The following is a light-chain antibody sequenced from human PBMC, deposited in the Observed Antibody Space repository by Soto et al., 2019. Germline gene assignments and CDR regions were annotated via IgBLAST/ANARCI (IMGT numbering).Light chain of an antibody. J-gene: IGKJ5*01. CDR3: QQAHSFPIA. Sequence: DIHMTQSPSSVSASVGDRVTITCRASQDISNWLAWYQQKPGKAPNLLIYEASGLQSGVPSRFRGSGSGTDFTLTISSLQPEDSATYFCQQAHSFPIAFGQGTRLEIK. CDR2: EAS. CDR1: QDISNW. V-gene: IGKV1-12*01.